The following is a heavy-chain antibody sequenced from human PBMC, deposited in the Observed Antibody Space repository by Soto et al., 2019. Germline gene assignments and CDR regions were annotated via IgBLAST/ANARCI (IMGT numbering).Heavy chain of an antibody. V-gene: IGHV4-39*01. D-gene: IGHD7-27*01. CDR2: IYYSGST. CDR3: ARQPGLGLGIYYFDY. CDR1: GGSISSSSYY. J-gene: IGHJ4*02. Sequence: QLQLQESGPGLVKPSETLSLTCTVSGGSISSSSYYWGWIRQPPGKGLEWIGSIYYSGSTYYNPSLKSRVTISVDTSKNQFSLKLSSVTAADTAVYYCARQPGLGLGIYYFDYWGQGTLVTVSS.